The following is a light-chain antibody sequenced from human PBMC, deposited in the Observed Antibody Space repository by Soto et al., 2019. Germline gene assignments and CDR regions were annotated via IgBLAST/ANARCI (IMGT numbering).Light chain of an antibody. J-gene: IGKJ5*01. CDR1: QSVGSL. Sequence: EVVLTQSPATLSVSPGERAILSCWASQSVGSLLAWYQQKPGQAPRLLIYRASTRATDIPARFSGRGSGTEFSLTINSLQSEDFAVYYCQQYNNWPITFGQGTRLEI. V-gene: IGKV3-15*01. CDR2: RAS. CDR3: QQYNNWPIT.